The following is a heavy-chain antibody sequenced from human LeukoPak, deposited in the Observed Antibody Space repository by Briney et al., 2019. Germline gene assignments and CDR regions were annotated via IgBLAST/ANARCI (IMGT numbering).Heavy chain of an antibody. CDR2: MSYVGSNK. D-gene: IGHD3-16*01. CDR3: ARKSDLGEAFDY. Sequence: PGGSLRLSCAASGFTFSSYAMHWVRQAPGKGLEWVAVMSYVGSNKYYADSVKGRFTISRDNPKSSLYLQMNTLRVEDTAVYYCARKSDLGEAFDYWGQGILVTVSS. CDR1: GFTFSSYA. J-gene: IGHJ4*02. V-gene: IGHV3-30*04.